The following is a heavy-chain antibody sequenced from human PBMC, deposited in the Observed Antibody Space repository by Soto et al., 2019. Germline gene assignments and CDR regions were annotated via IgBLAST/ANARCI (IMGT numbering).Heavy chain of an antibody. D-gene: IGHD3-10*01. J-gene: IGHJ5*02. CDR1: GFTFSSYS. V-gene: IGHV3-21*01. Sequence: EVQLVESGGGLVKPGGSLRLSCAASGFTFSSYSMNWVRQAPGKGLEWVSSISSSSSYIYYADSVKGRFTISRDNAKNSLYLQMNSLRAEDTDVYYCARGVTYYYGSGSYQEDWFDPWGQGTLVTVSS. CDR2: ISSSSSYI. CDR3: ARGVTYYYGSGSYQEDWFDP.